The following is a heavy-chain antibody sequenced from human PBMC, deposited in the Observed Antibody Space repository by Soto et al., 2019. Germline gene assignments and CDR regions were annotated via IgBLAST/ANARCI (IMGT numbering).Heavy chain of an antibody. J-gene: IGHJ4*02. Sequence: SETLSLTCTVSSDSISSYYWSWIRQPPGKRLEWIGYISYSGSTDYNPSLKSRVTISGDTSKNQFSLKVSSVTAADTAVYYCARGTSWQLPFDYWGQGALVTVSS. CDR3: ARGTSWQLPFDY. CDR2: ISYSGST. CDR1: SDSISSYY. V-gene: IGHV4-59*01. D-gene: IGHD6-13*01.